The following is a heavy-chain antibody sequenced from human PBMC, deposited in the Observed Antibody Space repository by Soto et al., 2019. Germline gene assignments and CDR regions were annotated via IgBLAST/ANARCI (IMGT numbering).Heavy chain of an antibody. J-gene: IGHJ4*02. Sequence: ASVKVSCKTSGYTFTNYYMHWVRQAPGQGLEWMGWINPNSGGTNYAQKFQGWVTMTRDTSISTAYMELRSLRSDDTAVYYCARENSYFDYWGQGTLVTVSS. CDR1: GYTFTNYY. CDR3: ARENSYFDY. V-gene: IGHV1-2*04. CDR2: INPNSGGT.